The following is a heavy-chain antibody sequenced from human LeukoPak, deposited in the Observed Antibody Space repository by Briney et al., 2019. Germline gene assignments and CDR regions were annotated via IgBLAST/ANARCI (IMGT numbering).Heavy chain of an antibody. D-gene: IGHD3-10*01. CDR2: IYYSGST. Sequence: SETLSLTCTVPGGSISSYYWSWIRQPPGKGLEWIGYIYYSGSTNYNPSLKSRVTISVDTSKNQFSLKLSSVTAADTAVYYCARNMVRGVIISPYFDYWGQGTLVTVSS. J-gene: IGHJ4*02. V-gene: IGHV4-59*01. CDR3: ARNMVRGVIISPYFDY. CDR1: GGSISSYY.